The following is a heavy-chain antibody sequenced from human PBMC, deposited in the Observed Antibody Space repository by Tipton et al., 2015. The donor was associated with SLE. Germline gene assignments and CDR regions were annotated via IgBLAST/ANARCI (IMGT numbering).Heavy chain of an antibody. Sequence: TLSLSCTVSGGSISSYYWSWIRQPPGKGLEWIGNIYYSGSTNYNPSLKSRVTISVDTSKNQFSLKLSSVTAADTAVYYCAREVPGGWFGELPNLVVPWGQGTLVTVSS. D-gene: IGHD3-10*01. CDR1: GGSISSYY. CDR2: IYYSGST. J-gene: IGHJ5*02. CDR3: AREVPGGWFGELPNLVVP. V-gene: IGHV4-59*01.